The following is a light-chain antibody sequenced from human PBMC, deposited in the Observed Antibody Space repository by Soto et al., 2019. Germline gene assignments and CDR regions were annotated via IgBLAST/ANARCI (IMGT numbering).Light chain of an antibody. J-gene: IGKJ4*01. Sequence: DIQMTQSPPSLSAYVGDRVTITCRASQRISAYLNWYQHKPGKAPRLLIYTASSLQSGVPSRFSGSGSGTDFTLTISSLQPEDFATYYCQQSYNNPLTFGGGTKVDIK. CDR2: TAS. V-gene: IGKV1-39*01. CDR3: QQSYNNPLT. CDR1: QRISAY.